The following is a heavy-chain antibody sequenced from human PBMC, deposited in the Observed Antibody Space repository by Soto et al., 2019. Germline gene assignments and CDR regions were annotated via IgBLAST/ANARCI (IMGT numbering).Heavy chain of an antibody. CDR1: GFTFSNYA. CDR2: IIGSSDST. V-gene: IGHV3-23*01. CDR3: ARGGREWLTPFEY. Sequence: PGGSLRLSCAASGFTFSNYAMNWVRQAPGKGLEWVASIIGSSDSTFYADSAKGRFSISRDNSLNTLYLQMNSLRAEDTALYFCARGGREWLTPFEYWGQGTPVTVSS. D-gene: IGHD6-19*01. J-gene: IGHJ4*02.